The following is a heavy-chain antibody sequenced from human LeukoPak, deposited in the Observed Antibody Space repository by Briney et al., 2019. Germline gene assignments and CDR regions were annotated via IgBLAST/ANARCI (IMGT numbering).Heavy chain of an antibody. Sequence: GGSLRLSCAASGFTFSTYGMHWVRQAPGKGLEWVAVISNDGSNKLYTDSVKGRSTISRDNSKNTLYLQMNSLRAEDTAVYYCARSDVDMAAWGQGTLVTVSS. CDR2: ISNDGSNK. V-gene: IGHV3-30*03. CDR3: ARSDVDMAA. J-gene: IGHJ5*02. CDR1: GFTFSTYG. D-gene: IGHD5-12*01.